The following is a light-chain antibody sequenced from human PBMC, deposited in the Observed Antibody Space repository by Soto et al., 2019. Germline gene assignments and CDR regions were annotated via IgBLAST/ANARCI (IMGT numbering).Light chain of an antibody. J-gene: IGLJ1*01. V-gene: IGLV2-23*01. CDR3: CSYAGSSFYV. Sequence: QSALTQPASVSGSPGQSITISCTGTSSDVGSYNLVSWYQQHPGKAPKLMIYEGSKWPSGVSNRFSGSKSGNTASLTISGLQAEDEADYYCCSYAGSSFYVFGTGTKLTVL. CDR1: SSDVGSYNL. CDR2: EGS.